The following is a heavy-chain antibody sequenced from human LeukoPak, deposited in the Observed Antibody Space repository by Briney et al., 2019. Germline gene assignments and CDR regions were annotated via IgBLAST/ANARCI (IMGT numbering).Heavy chain of an antibody. CDR3: ARHHTINNWFDP. CDR2: IYYSGST. CDR1: GGSISSSSYY. D-gene: IGHD3-9*01. Sequence: PSETLSLTCTVSGGSISSSSYYWGWIRQPPGKGLEWIGSIYYSGSTYYNPSLKSRVTISVDTSKNQFSLKLSSMTAADTAVYYCARHHTINNWFDPWGQGTLVTVSS. J-gene: IGHJ5*02. V-gene: IGHV4-39*01.